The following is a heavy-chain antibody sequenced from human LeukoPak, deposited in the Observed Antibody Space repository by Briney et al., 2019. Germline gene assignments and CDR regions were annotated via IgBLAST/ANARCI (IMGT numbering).Heavy chain of an antibody. CDR2: IYYSGST. V-gene: IGHV4-59*08. J-gene: IGHJ5*02. CDR1: GASIRNYY. D-gene: IGHD6-13*01. CDR3: ARRYSSSWYVGFFDP. Sequence: ASETLSLTCTVSGASIRNYYWSWIRQSPGKGLEWIGYIYYSGSTNYNPSLESRVAMSVDTSKNQFSLRLSSVTAADTAIYYCARRYSSSWYVGFFDPWGQGTLVTVSS.